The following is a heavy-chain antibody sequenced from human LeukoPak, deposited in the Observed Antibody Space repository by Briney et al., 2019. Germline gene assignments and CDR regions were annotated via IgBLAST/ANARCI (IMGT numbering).Heavy chain of an antibody. V-gene: IGHV4-34*01. CDR1: GESLSGYY. J-gene: IGHJ6*03. CDR2: INHFGST. CDR3: ARGRRAYCSHGVCYTGYFYYYYMDV. Sequence: PSETLSLTCAVYGESLSGYYWTWIRQPPGKGLEWIGEINHFGSTNYSPSLKSRVSISVDASKNQFSLKVHSVTAADTAVYFCARGRRAYCSHGVCYTGYFYYYYMDVWDTGATVTVSS. D-gene: IGHD2-8*01.